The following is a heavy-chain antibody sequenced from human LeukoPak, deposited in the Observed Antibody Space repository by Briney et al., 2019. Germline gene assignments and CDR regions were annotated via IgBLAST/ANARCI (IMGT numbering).Heavy chain of an antibody. CDR2: SGST. D-gene: IGHD3-10*01. CDR3: AFRGANSRTVIDY. CDR1: GYSISSGYY. J-gene: IGHJ4*02. V-gene: IGHV4-38-2*02. Sequence: SETLSLTCTVSGYSISSGYYWGWTRQPPGKGLEWIGSGSTYYNPSLKSRVTISVDTSKNQFSLKLSSVTAADTAVYYCAFRGANSRTVIDYWGQGTLVTVSS.